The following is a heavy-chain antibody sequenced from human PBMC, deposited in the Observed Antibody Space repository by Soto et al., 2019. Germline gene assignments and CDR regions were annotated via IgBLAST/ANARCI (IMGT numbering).Heavy chain of an antibody. CDR3: ARARFRGMGV. J-gene: IGHJ6*01. D-gene: IGHD3-3*01. Sequence: PEGSLRLSCAASGFTFSSYDMICVRQSPGKGLQRLASITQGRGDNYSLGNVKGRFTVSRDDAESSLSIKLTSLRPDATPISSCARARFRGMGVCRQGSTVTASS. CDR1: GFTFSSYD. V-gene: IGHV3-7*01. CDR2: ITQGRGDN.